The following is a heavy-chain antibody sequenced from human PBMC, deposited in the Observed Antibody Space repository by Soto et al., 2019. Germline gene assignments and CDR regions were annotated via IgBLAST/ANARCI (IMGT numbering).Heavy chain of an antibody. CDR3: AMMDYDILTGYGLGGLYYFDY. CDR2: ISAYNGNT. Sequence: QVQLVQSGAEVKKPGASVKVSCKASGYTFTSYGISWVRQAPGQGLEWMGWISAYNGNTNYAQKLQGRVTMTTDTSTSTAYMELRSLRSDDTSVYYCAMMDYDILTGYGLGGLYYFDYWGQGTLVTVSS. J-gene: IGHJ4*02. CDR1: GYTFTSYG. V-gene: IGHV1-18*01. D-gene: IGHD3-9*01.